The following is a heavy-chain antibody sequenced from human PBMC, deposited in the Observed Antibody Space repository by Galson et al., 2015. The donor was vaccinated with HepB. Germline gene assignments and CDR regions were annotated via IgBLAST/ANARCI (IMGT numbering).Heavy chain of an antibody. CDR2: IDWDDDK. Sequence: PALVKPTQTLTLTCTFSGVSLSTSGMCVSWIRQPPGKALEWLALIDWDDDKYYSTSLKTRLTISKDTSKNQVVLTMTNMDPVDTATYYCARRRIVGAPYYMTQGWYFDLWGRGTLVTVSS. V-gene: IGHV2-70*01. CDR1: GVSLSTSGMC. D-gene: IGHD1-26*01. CDR3: ARRRIVGAPYYMTQGWYFDL. J-gene: IGHJ2*01.